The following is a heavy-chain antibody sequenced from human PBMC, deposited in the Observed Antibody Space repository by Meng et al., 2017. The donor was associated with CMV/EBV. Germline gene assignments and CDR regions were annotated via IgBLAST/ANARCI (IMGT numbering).Heavy chain of an antibody. J-gene: IGHJ3*02. V-gene: IGHV3-30*04. D-gene: IGHD4/OR15-4a*01. CDR1: GFTFSTYA. Sequence: GESLKISCAASGFTFSTYAMHWVRQAPGKGLEWVAVISYDGSNEYYADSVKGRFTISRDNSKNTLYLQMNSLRAEDTAVYYCAKTSGANLVGAFDIWGQGTMVTVSS. CDR2: ISYDGSNE. CDR3: AKTSGANLVGAFDI.